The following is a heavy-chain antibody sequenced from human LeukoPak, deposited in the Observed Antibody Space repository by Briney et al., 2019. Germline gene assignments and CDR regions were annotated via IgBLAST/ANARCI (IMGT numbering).Heavy chain of an antibody. J-gene: IGHJ4*02. CDR1: WFPFSNPW. D-gene: IGHD3-16*01. V-gene: IGHV3-15*01. CDR3: TPDLGMDY. Sequence: GGAPRLSCAASWFPFSNPWMSWVRPAPGEGLEWVGRIKSKTDGGTTDYAATVKGKFTISRDDSKNTLYLQMNSLKNEDTALYYCTPDLGMDYWGQGTLVTVSS. CDR2: IKSKTDGGTT.